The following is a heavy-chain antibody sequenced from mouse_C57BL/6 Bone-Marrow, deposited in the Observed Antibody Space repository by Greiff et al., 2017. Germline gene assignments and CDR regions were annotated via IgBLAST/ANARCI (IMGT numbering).Heavy chain of an antibody. CDR1: GFTFNTYA. Sequence: EVQLVESGGGLVQPKGSLKLSCAASGFTFNTYAMHWVRQAPGKGLEWVARIRSKSSNYATYYADSVKDRFTISRDDSQSMLYLQMNNLKTEDTAMYYCVRDRITGTYYAMDYWGQGTSVTVSS. CDR3: VRDRITGTYYAMDY. D-gene: IGHD4-1*01. CDR2: IRSKSSNYAT. V-gene: IGHV10-3*01. J-gene: IGHJ4*01.